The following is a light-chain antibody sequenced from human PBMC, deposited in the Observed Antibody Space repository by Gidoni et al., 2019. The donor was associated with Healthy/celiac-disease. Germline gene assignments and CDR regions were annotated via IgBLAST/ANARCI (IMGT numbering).Light chain of an antibody. CDR3: QQYYSTPYT. J-gene: IGKJ2*01. CDR2: WAS. V-gene: IGKV4-1*01. CDR1: QSVLYNSNNKNY. Sequence: DIVMTQAPDSLAASLGERATINCKSSQSVLYNSNNKNYLAWYQQKPGQPPKLLIYWASTRESGVPDRFSGSGSGTDVTLTISSLQAEDVAVYYCQQYYSTPYTFGQGTKLEIK.